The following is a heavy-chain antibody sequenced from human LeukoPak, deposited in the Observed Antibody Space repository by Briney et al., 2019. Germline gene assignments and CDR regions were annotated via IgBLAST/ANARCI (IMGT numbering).Heavy chain of an antibody. V-gene: IGHV4-59*08. CDR3: ARHRRGYSYGPFDY. D-gene: IGHD5-18*01. J-gene: IGHJ4*02. CDR2: IYYIGNT. CDR1: SGSISDYY. Sequence: SETLSLTCTVSSGSISDYYWSWIRQPPGKALEWIGYIYYIGNTDYSPSLKSRVSLSVDMSKNQFSLKLRSVTVADTAVYHCARHRRGYSYGPFDYWGQGTLVTVSS.